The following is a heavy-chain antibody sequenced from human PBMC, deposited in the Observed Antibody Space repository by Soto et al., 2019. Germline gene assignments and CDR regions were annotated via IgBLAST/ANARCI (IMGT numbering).Heavy chain of an antibody. J-gene: IGHJ6*02. CDR1: GFTFSSFA. CDR3: APMGV. CDR2: ISGSDNST. Sequence: GGSLRLSCAASGFTFSSFAMSWVRQAPGKGLEWASAISGSDNSTYYADSVKGRFTISRDNSKNTLYLQMSSLRADDTAVYYCAPMGVWGQGTTVTVSS. V-gene: IGHV3-23*01.